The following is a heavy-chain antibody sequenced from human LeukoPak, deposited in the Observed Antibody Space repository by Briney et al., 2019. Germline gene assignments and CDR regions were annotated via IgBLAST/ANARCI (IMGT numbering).Heavy chain of an antibody. CDR3: ANMLD. Sequence: PGGSLRLSCAASGFTFSDHYMDWVRQAPGKGLEWVGRTRNKANSYTTEYAASVKGRFTISRADSKNSLYLQMNSLKTEDTAVYYCANMLDWGQGTLVTVSS. D-gene: IGHD2-8*01. CDR2: TRNKANSYTT. CDR1: GFTFSDHY. J-gene: IGHJ4*02. V-gene: IGHV3-72*01.